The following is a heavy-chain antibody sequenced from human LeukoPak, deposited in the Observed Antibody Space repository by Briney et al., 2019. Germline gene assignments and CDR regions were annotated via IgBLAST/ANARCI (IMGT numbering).Heavy chain of an antibody. CDR3: ARQRVAAANNWFDP. CDR1: GGSFSGYY. Sequence: SETLSLTCAVYGGSFSGYYWSWIRQPPGKGLEWIGSIYYSGSTYYNPSLKSRVTISVDTSKNQFSLKLSSVTAADTAVYYCARQRVAAANNWFDPWGQGTLVTVSS. J-gene: IGHJ5*02. D-gene: IGHD6-13*01. CDR2: IYYSGST. V-gene: IGHV4-34*01.